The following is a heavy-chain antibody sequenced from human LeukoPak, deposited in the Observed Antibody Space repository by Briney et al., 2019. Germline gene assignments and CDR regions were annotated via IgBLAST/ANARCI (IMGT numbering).Heavy chain of an antibody. V-gene: IGHV1-46*01. J-gene: IGHJ4*02. CDR2: INPNGGST. Sequence: GASVKVSCKASGYTFTNKYMHWVRQAPGQGLEWMGIINPNGGSTSYAQRFQGRVTMTRDTSTSTVYMELSSLRPEDTAVYYCARDLGIQLWSVVDYWGQGTLVTVSS. CDR1: GYTFTNKY. D-gene: IGHD5-18*01. CDR3: ARDLGIQLWSVVDY.